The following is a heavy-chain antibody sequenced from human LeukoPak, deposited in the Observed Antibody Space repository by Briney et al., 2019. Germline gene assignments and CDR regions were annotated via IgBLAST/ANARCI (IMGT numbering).Heavy chain of an antibody. CDR3: ARSRVSMHFGDY. CDR1: GYRFTHYW. D-gene: IGHD2-21*01. CDR2: IYPGDSDT. Sequence: RGESLKISCKGSGYRFTHYWIAWVGKMPGKGLARMGTIYPGDSDTKYSPSFRGQVTISADKSTTTAYLQWNSLKASDTAMYYCARSRVSMHFGDYWGQGSLVTVSS. J-gene: IGHJ4*02. V-gene: IGHV5-51*01.